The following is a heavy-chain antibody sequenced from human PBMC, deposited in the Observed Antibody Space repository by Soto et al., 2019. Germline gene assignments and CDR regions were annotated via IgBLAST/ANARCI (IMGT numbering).Heavy chain of an antibody. D-gene: IGHD3-10*01. Sequence: SVKLSCKASRVTFSSYAISWVRQAPGQGLEWMGGIIPIFGTANYAQKFQGRVTITADESTSTAYMELSSLRSEDTAVYYCARGAFGMAITGDVAWGQGTLVTVSS. CDR2: IIPIFGTA. CDR3: ARGAFGMAITGDVA. V-gene: IGHV1-69*13. J-gene: IGHJ5*02. CDR1: RVTFSSYA.